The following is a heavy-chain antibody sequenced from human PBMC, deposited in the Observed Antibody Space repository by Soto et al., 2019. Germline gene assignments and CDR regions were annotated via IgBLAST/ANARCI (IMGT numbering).Heavy chain of an antibody. CDR1: GFTFSDHY. CDR2: IRNKANDYTI. J-gene: IGHJ4*02. Sequence: PGGSLRLSCAASGFTFSDHYMDWVRQAPGKGLEWVGRIRNKANDYTIEYAASVEGRFTISRDDSKNSLYLQMSSLKTEDTAVYYCARVFDCSSTSCSYYFDYWGQGTLVTVSS. D-gene: IGHD2-2*01. V-gene: IGHV3-72*01. CDR3: ARVFDCSSTSCSYYFDY.